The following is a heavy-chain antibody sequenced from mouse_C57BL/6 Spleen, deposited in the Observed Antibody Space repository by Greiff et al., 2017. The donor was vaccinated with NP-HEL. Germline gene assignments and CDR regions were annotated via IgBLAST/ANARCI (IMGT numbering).Heavy chain of an antibody. Sequence: QVQLQQSGPELVKPGASVKISCKASGYAFSSSWMNGVKQGPGKGLEWIGRIYPGDGDTNYNGKFKGKATLTADKSSSTAYMQLSSLTSEDSAVYFCAGTGYYFDYWGQGTTLTVSS. D-gene: IGHD4-1*01. CDR3: AGTGYYFDY. CDR2: IYPGDGDT. V-gene: IGHV1-82*01. J-gene: IGHJ2*01. CDR1: GYAFSSSW.